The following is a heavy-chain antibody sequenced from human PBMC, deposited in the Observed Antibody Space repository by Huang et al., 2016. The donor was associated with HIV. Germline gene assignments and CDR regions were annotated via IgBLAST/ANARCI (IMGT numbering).Heavy chain of an antibody. J-gene: IGHJ6*03. V-gene: IGHV1-18*01. CDR3: ARGGGIQLWLLGYYYMDV. CDR1: GYTFSSFG. CDR2: ISVDNGNT. Sequence: QVQLVQSGAEVKKPGASVKVSCKASGYTFSSFGISWVRQAPGQGLEWVGWISVDNGNTKVAQKFQGRLTMTTDTSTSTAYMELRSLRSDDTAVYYCARGGGIQLWLLGYYYMDVWGNGTTVTVSS. D-gene: IGHD5-18*01.